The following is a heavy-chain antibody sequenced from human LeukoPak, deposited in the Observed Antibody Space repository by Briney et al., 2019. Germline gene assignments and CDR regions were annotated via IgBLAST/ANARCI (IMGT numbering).Heavy chain of an antibody. V-gene: IGHV3-30-3*01. CDR2: ISYDGSNK. D-gene: IGHD3-10*01. Sequence: GRPLRLSCAASGFTFSSYAMHWVRQAPGKGLEWVAVISYDGSNKYYADSVKGRFTISRDNSKNTLYLQMNSLRAEDTAVYYCAREDRSGSSPYYYYGMDVWGQGTTVTVSS. J-gene: IGHJ6*02. CDR3: AREDRSGSSPYYYYGMDV. CDR1: GFTFSSYA.